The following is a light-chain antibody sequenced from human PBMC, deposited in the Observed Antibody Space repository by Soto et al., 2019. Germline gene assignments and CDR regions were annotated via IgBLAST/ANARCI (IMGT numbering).Light chain of an antibody. Sequence: IMLTQSPAILSVSPGERATLSCRASQSISRSLAWYQQKPGQAPRLLISDASTRATGIPARFSGSGSGTEFTLTISSLQSEDFALYYCQQYHKWPPITFGQGTRLEIK. J-gene: IGKJ5*01. CDR2: DAS. CDR1: QSISRS. CDR3: QQYHKWPPIT. V-gene: IGKV3-15*01.